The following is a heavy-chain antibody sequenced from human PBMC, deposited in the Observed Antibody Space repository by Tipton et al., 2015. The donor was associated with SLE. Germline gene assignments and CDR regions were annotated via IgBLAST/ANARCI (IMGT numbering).Heavy chain of an antibody. J-gene: IGHJ4*02. CDR2: TYYSGST. Sequence: TLSLTCSVSGGSITSSIYYWGWIRQPPGKGLEWIASTYYSGSTYYYPSLKSRVTMSVDTSKNQFSLKLRSVTAADTAIYYCARPDYCAGGTCYLDWGQGILVTVSS. V-gene: IGHV4-39*07. CDR3: ARPDYCAGGTCYLD. CDR1: GGSITSSIYY. D-gene: IGHD2-8*02.